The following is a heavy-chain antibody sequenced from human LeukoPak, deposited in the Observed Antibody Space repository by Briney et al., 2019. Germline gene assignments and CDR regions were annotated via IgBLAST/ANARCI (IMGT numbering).Heavy chain of an antibody. J-gene: IGHJ3*02. CDR1: GGSISSSSYY. V-gene: IGHV4-39*07. D-gene: IGHD3-3*01. CDR2: IYYSGST. CDR3: ARPALSGVGNAFDI. Sequence: PSETLSLTCTVSGGSISSSSYYWGWIRQPPGKRLEWIGSIYYSGSTYYNPSLKSRVTISVDTSKNQFSLKLSSVTAADTAVYYCARPALSGVGNAFDIWGQGTMVTVSS.